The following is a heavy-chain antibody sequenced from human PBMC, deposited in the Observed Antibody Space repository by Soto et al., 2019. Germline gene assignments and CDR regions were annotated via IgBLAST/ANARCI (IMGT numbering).Heavy chain of an antibody. Sequence: ASVKVSCKASGYTFTSYVMHWVRQAPGQRLEWMGWINAGNGNTKYSQKFQGRVTMTRDTSTSTVYMELSSLRSEDTAVYYCARDLPPCSGGSCYSSYYYGMDVWGQGTTVTVSS. J-gene: IGHJ6*02. D-gene: IGHD2-15*01. V-gene: IGHV1-3*01. CDR1: GYTFTSYV. CDR3: ARDLPPCSGGSCYSSYYYGMDV. CDR2: INAGNGNT.